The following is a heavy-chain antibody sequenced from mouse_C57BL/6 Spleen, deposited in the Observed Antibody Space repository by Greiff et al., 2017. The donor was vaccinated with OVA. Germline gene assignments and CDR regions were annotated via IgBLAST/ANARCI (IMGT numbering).Heavy chain of an antibody. CDR2: IDPETGGT. J-gene: IGHJ2*01. V-gene: IGHV1-15*01. CDR1: GYTFTDYE. Sequence: QVQLKESGAELVRPGASVTLSCKASGYTFTDYEMHWVKQTPVHGLEWIGAIDPETGGTAYNQKFKGKAILTADKSSSTAYMERRSLTSEDSAVYYCTRKGSSFDYWGQGTTLTVSS. D-gene: IGHD3-3*01. CDR3: TRKGSSFDY.